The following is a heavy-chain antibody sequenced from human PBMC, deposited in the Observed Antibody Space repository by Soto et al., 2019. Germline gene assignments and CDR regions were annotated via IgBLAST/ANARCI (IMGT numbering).Heavy chain of an antibody. CDR1: GYTFTSYY. CDR3: ARTLTPNPAEYFQH. D-gene: IGHD3-16*01. V-gene: IGHV1-46*03. Sequence: GASVKVSCKASGYTFTSYYMHWVRQAPGQGLEWMGTIYPGGVNVAYAQKFEGRVTMTKDTSTSTVYMELSSLRSEDTAVYYCARTLTPNPAEYFQHWGQGTLVTVSS. J-gene: IGHJ1*01. CDR2: IYPGGVNV.